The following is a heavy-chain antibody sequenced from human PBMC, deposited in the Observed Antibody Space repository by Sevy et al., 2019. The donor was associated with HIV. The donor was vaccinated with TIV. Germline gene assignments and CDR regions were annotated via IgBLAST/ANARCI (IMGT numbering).Heavy chain of an antibody. V-gene: IGHV3-11*01. CDR3: ARVVNYYDRGPSDY. D-gene: IGHD3-22*01. J-gene: IGHJ4*02. Sequence: GGSLRLSCAASGFTFSDYYMNWIRQAPGKGLEWVSYISSSGNTIYYADSVKGRLTISRDKAKNSLYLQMNSLRAEDTAVYYCARVVNYYDRGPSDYWGQGTLVTVSS. CDR1: GFTFSDYY. CDR2: ISSSGNTI.